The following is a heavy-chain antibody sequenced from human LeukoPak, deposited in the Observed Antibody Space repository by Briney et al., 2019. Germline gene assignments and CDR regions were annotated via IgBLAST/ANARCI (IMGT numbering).Heavy chain of an antibody. CDR3: AGDKKVRGYDGMDV. Sequence: PSETLSLTCTVSGGSISSYYWSWIRQPAGKGLEWIGRIYTSGSTNYNPSLKSRVTMSVDTSKNQFSLKLSSVTAADTAVYYCAGDKKVRGYDGMDVWGQGTTVTVSS. D-gene: IGHD3-10*01. V-gene: IGHV4-4*07. J-gene: IGHJ6*02. CDR1: GGSISSYY. CDR2: IYTSGST.